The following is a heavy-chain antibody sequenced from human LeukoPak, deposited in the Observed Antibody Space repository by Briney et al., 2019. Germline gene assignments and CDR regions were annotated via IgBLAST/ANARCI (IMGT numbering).Heavy chain of an antibody. D-gene: IGHD3-3*01. CDR3: ARTKTGFTIFGVAEFDY. Sequence: GGSLRLSCAASGFTFSSYSMNWVRQAPGKGLEWVSSISSSSSYIYYADSVKGRFTISRDNAKNSLYLQMNSLRAEDTAVYYCARTKTGFTIFGVAEFDYWGQGTLVTVSS. CDR1: GFTFSSYS. CDR2: ISSSSSYI. J-gene: IGHJ4*02. V-gene: IGHV3-21*01.